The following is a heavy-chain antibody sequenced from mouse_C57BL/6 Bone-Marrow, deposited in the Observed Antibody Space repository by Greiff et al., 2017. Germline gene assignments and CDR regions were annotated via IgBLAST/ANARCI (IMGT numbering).Heavy chain of an antibody. CDR1: GYTFTSYW. D-gene: IGHD2-5*01. CDR2: IDPSDSET. Sequence: QVQLQQPGAELVRPGSSVKLSCKASGYTFTSYWMHWVKQRPIQGLEWIGNIDPSDSETHYNQKFKDKATLTVDKSSSTAYMQLSSLTSEDSAVYYCARGYYSKAWFAYWGQGTLVTVSA. CDR3: ARGYYSKAWFAY. J-gene: IGHJ3*01. V-gene: IGHV1-52*01.